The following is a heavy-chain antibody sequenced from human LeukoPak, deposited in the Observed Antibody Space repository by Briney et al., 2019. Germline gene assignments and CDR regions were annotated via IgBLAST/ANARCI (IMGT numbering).Heavy chain of an antibody. CDR2: IYNSGST. V-gene: IGHV4-59*11. CDR1: GGSISNHY. CDR3: ARGFSTTVGYH. Sequence: SETLSLTCTVSGGSISNHYWSWIRQPPGKGLEWIGYIYNSGSTNYNPTLKSRVTISVDTSTNRFSLKLRSVSAADTAAYYCARGFSTTVGYHWGQGTLVTVSS. J-gene: IGHJ5*02. D-gene: IGHD1-1*01.